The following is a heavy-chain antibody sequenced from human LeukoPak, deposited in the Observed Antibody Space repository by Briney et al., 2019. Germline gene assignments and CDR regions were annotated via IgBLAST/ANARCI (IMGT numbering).Heavy chain of an antibody. CDR3: ATGGGRYCSSTSCYARGAFDI. CDR2: IYYSGST. CDR1: GGSISSGGYY. D-gene: IGHD2-2*01. V-gene: IGHV4-31*03. Sequence: SETLSLTCTVSGGSISSGGYYWSWIRQHPGKGLEWIGYIYYSGSTYYNPSLKSRVTISVDTSKNQFSLKLSSVTAADTAVYYCATGGGRYCSSTSCYARGAFDIWGQVTMVTVSS. J-gene: IGHJ3*02.